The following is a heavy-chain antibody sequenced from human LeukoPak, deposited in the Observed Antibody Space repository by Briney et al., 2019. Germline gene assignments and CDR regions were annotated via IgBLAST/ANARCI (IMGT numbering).Heavy chain of an antibody. CDR3: GASRQYVGAFDI. D-gene: IGHD3-16*01. Sequence: GGSLRLSCAASGFTFSSYELYWVRQAPGKGLEWISYISSSSTIIKYADSVRGRFTISRDDARESLYLQMSSLRADDTAIYYCGASRQYVGAFDIWGQGTLVTVAS. V-gene: IGHV3-48*03. CDR1: GFTFSSYE. J-gene: IGHJ3*02. CDR2: ISSSSTII.